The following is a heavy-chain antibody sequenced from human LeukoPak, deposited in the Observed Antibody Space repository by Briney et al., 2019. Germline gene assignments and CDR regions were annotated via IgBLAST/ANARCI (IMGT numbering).Heavy chain of an antibody. J-gene: IGHJ4*02. CDR2: LSSSGSNT. CDR3: AKGLSPHSSGYYFDY. V-gene: IGHV3-23*01. D-gene: IGHD3-22*01. CDR1: GFTFSSYA. Sequence: PGGSLRLSRVASGFTFSSYAMSWVRQAPGKGLEWVSALSSSGSNTHYADSVKGRFTISRDTSKKTLYLQMNSLRAEDTALYFCAKGLSPHSSGYYFDYWGQGTLVTVSS.